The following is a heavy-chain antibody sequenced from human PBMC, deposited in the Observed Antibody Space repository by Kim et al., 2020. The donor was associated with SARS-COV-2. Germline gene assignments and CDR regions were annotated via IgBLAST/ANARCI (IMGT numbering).Heavy chain of an antibody. CDR2: IGGKGDYT. Sequence: GGSLRLSCAAFGFTFGSYAMHWVRQAPGKGLEWVSVIGGKGDYTYYADSVKGRFTISRDNSKNTLDLQMNSLRAEDTAVYYCAKDDYGSGSYRGGIDYWGQGSVVTVAS. D-gene: IGHD3-10*01. V-gene: IGHV3-23*01. CDR3: AKDDYGSGSYRGGIDY. CDR1: GFTFGSYA. J-gene: IGHJ4*02.